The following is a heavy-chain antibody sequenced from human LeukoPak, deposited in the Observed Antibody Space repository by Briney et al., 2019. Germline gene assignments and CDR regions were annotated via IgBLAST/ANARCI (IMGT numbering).Heavy chain of an antibody. Sequence: SETLSLTCTVSGVSISSYYWSWIRQPPGKGLEWIGYIYYSGSTNYNPSLKSRVTISVDTSKNQFSLKLSSVTAADTAVYYCARDRPGGSSLDYWGQGTLVTVSS. D-gene: IGHD6-13*01. J-gene: IGHJ4*02. CDR1: GVSISSYY. CDR3: ARDRPGGSSLDY. V-gene: IGHV4-59*01. CDR2: IYYSGST.